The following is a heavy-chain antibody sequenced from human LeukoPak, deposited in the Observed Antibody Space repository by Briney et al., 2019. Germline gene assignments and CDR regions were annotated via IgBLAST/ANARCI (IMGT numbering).Heavy chain of an antibody. CDR2: SSHGEGP. CDR3: GRGEVGEFDH. Sequence: PSETLCLTCAASGYSISRSYYCSCIRQPPGEGLEGIGSSSHGEGPSYTHSLKSRISISMDNPKNKLSLRLISASAADSAVYYCGRGEVGEFDHWGQGRLVTVSS. D-gene: IGHD3-10*01. V-gene: IGHV4-38-2*01. CDR1: GYSISRSYY. J-gene: IGHJ4*02.